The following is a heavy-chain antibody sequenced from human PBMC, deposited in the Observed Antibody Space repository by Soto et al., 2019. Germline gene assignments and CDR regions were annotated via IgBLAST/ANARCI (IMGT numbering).Heavy chain of an antibody. V-gene: IGHV1-69*01. J-gene: IGHJ4*02. D-gene: IGHD1-26*01. CDR1: GGTFSSYS. CDR2: IIPIFGTA. CDR3: ARDGGRHSGGIDY. Sequence: QVQLVQSGAEVKKPGSSVKVSCKASGGTFSSYSINWVRQAPGQGLEWMGEIIPIFGTANYAKKFKGRVKITADESTSTAYMALRSLRSENTAVYYCARDGGRHSGGIDYWGPGALVTVSS.